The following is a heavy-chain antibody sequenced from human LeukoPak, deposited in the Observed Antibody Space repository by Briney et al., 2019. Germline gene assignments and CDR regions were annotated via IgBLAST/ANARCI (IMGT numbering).Heavy chain of an antibody. J-gene: IGHJ5*02. CDR1: GGTFSSYA. CDR3: ARSYDSSGYPPFDP. CDR2: IIPIFGTA. D-gene: IGHD3-22*01. Sequence: SVKVSCKASGGTFSSYAISWVRQAPGQGLEWMGGIIPIFGTANYAQKFQGRVTITADKSTSTAYMELSSLRSDDAAVYYCARSYDSSGYPPFDPWGQGTLVTVSS. V-gene: IGHV1-69*06.